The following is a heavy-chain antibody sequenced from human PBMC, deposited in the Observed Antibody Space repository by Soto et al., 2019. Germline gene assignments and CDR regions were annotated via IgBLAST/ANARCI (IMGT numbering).Heavy chain of an antibody. J-gene: IGHJ3*01. Sequence: SETLSLTCPVSGGSLSSGGYYWSWIRQHPGKGLEWIGYIYYSGDTNYNPSLKSRVTISVDTSKTQVSLKVSSVNAADTAVYYCARYVAAFDVWGQGTMVTISS. CDR2: IYYSGDT. D-gene: IGHD3-16*01. CDR1: GGSLSSGGYY. CDR3: ARYVAAFDV. V-gene: IGHV4-61*08.